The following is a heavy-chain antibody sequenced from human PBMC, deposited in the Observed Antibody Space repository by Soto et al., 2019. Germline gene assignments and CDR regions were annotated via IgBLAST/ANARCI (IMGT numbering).Heavy chain of an antibody. D-gene: IGHD3-16*01. Sequence: QTGGSLRLSCAASGFTFSNYAMSWVRQAPGKGLEWVSSITGSGDYTYYADSVKGRFTISRDNSKHTRYLQMNSLRAEDTAVYYCAKGYDANAYYFDYWGQGTLVTVSS. V-gene: IGHV3-23*01. CDR1: GFTFSNYA. J-gene: IGHJ4*02. CDR3: AKGYDANAYYFDY. CDR2: ITGSGDYT.